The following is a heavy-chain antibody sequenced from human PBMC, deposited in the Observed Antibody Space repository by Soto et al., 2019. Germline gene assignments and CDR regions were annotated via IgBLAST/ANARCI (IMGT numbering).Heavy chain of an antibody. CDR1: GFTFSNYY. V-gene: IGHV3-53*01. D-gene: IGHD3-22*01. CDR2: IYSSGST. J-gene: IGHJ3*01. CDR3: ATRPLLPGAP. Sequence: PGRSLRLSCAASGFTFSNYYMIRVRQAPGKGLEWVSLIYSSGSTYYADSVKGRFTISRDNSKNTLYLQMSSLRAEDTAVYYCATRPLLPGAPWGQGTMVTVSS.